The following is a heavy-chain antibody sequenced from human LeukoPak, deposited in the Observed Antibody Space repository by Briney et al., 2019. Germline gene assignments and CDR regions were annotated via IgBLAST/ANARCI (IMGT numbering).Heavy chain of an antibody. CDR1: GGSISSYY. CDR2: IYYSGST. J-gene: IGHJ5*02. CDR3: ARDRGYGDYAGRWFDP. Sequence: SETLSLTCTVSGGSISSYYWSWIRQPPGKGLEWIGYIYYSGSTNYNPSLKSRVTISVDTSKNQFSLKLSSVTAADTAVYYCARDRGYGDYAGRWFDPWGQGTLVTVSS. V-gene: IGHV4-59*01. D-gene: IGHD4-17*01.